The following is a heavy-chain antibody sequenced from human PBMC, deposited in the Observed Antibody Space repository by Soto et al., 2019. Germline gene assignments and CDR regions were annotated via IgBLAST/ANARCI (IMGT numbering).Heavy chain of an antibody. D-gene: IGHD2-15*01. CDR2: ISGSGGST. V-gene: IGHV3-23*01. Sequence: GASLRLSCAAPEFTFTNYAMGWVRQAPGKGLEWVSVISGSGGSTYYADSVKGRFTISRDNSKNTLYLQMNSLRADDTAVYYCAKAGGDCSGGSCYSGFFHYWGQGTLVTVSS. J-gene: IGHJ4*02. CDR1: EFTFTNYA. CDR3: AKAGGDCSGGSCYSGFFHY.